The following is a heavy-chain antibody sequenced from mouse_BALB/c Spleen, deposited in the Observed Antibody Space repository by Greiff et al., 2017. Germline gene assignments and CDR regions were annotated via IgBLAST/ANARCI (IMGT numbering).Heavy chain of an antibody. CDR2: ISDGGSYT. CDR3: ARGSMITGAMDY. V-gene: IGHV5-4*02. J-gene: IGHJ4*01. CDR1: GFTFSDYY. D-gene: IGHD2-4*01. Sequence: EVKLVESGGGLVKPGGSLKLSCAASGFTFSDYYMYWVRQTPEKRLEWVATISDGGSYTYYPDSVKGRFTISRDNAKNNLYLQMSSLKSEDTAMYYCARGSMITGAMDYWGQGTSVTVSS.